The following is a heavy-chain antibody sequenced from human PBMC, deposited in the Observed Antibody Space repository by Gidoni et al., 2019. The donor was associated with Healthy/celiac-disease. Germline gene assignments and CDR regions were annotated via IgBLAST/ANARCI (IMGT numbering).Heavy chain of an antibody. J-gene: IGHJ6*02. CDR1: GYPFTSYG. D-gene: IGHD5-18*01. V-gene: IGHV1-18*01. Sequence: QVQLVQSGAEVKKPGASVKVSCKASGYPFTSYGISWVRQAPGQGLEWMGWISAYNGNTNYAQKLQGRVTMTTDTSTSTAYMELRSLRSDDTAVYYCARVSFPSKNTEPNYYYYGMDVWGQGTTVTVSS. CDR2: ISAYNGNT. CDR3: ARVSFPSKNTEPNYYYYGMDV.